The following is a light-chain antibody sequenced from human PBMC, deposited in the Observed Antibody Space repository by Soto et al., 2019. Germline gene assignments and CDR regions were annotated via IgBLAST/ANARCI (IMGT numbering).Light chain of an antibody. CDR1: QSISSS. CDR3: QLRGNWLT. V-gene: IGKV3-11*01. CDR2: DAS. Sequence: EIVLTQSPATLSLSPGERATLSCRASQSISSSVGWYQQKPDQAPRLLIYDASNRVTGIADRFSGSGSGTDFTFTISSLGPEDFAVYHCQLRGNWLTFGGGTKVEIK. J-gene: IGKJ4*01.